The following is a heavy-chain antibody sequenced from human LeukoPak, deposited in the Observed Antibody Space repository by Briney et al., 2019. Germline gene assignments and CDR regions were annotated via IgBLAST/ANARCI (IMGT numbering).Heavy chain of an antibody. CDR1: GLTFSSYE. V-gene: IGHV3-48*03. CDR3: ARGRADYYDSSTLGY. CDR2: ISSSGSTI. J-gene: IGHJ4*02. D-gene: IGHD3-22*01. Sequence: QSGGSLRLSCAASGLTFSSYEMNWVRQAPGKGLEWVSYISSSGSTIYYADSVKGRFTISRDNAKNPLYLQMNSLRAEDTAVYYCARGRADYYDSSTLGYWGQGTLVTVSS.